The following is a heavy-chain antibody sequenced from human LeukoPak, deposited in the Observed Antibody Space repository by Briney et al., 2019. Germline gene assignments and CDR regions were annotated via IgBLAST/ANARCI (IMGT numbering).Heavy chain of an antibody. CDR2: VFTSGKT. CDR3: AREVPVSLRFLEWENFDS. Sequence: SETLSLTCTVSGVSMTIGGYYWTWIRQPAGKGLEWLGRVFTSGKTDYNPSLKSRLTISLETSENQFSLKLTSVTAAETAVYFCAREVPVSLRFLEWENFDSWGQGALVTVSS. J-gene: IGHJ4*02. CDR1: GVSMTIGGYY. V-gene: IGHV4-61*02. D-gene: IGHD3-3*01.